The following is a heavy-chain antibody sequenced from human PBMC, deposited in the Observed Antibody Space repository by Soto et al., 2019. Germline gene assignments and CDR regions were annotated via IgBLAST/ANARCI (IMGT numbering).Heavy chain of an antibody. D-gene: IGHD6-25*01. V-gene: IGHV3-73*01. CDR1: GFTFSGSA. Sequence: GGSLRLSCAASGFTFSGSAMHWVRQASGKGLEWVGRIRSKANSYATAYAASVKGRFTISRDDSKNTAYLQMNSLKTEDTAVYYCTRLGRIDYYYYGMDVWGQGTTVTVSS. CDR2: IRSKANSYAT. J-gene: IGHJ6*02. CDR3: TRLGRIDYYYYGMDV.